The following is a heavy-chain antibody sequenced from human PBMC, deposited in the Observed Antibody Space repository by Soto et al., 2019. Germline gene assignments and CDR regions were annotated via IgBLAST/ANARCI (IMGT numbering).Heavy chain of an antibody. Sequence: QVQLVQSGAEVKKPGASVKVSCKASGYTFTSYGISWVRQAPGQGLEWMGWISAYNGNTNYAQKLQGRVTMTTDTSTSTASMELRSLGSDDAAVYYCARSDILAYCGGDCPTRMYFDYWGQGTLVTVSS. CDR2: ISAYNGNT. J-gene: IGHJ4*02. CDR3: ARSDILAYCGGDCPTRMYFDY. CDR1: GYTFTSYG. D-gene: IGHD2-21*02. V-gene: IGHV1-18*01.